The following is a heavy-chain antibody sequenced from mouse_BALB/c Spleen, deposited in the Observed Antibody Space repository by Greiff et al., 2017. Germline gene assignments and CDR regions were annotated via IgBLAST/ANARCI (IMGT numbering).Heavy chain of an antibody. CDR3: ARDSQYYGSSYGATDY. D-gene: IGHD1-1*01. J-gene: IGHJ4*01. Sequence: EVNVVESGGGLVQPGGSRKLSCAASGFTFSDYGMAWVRQAPGKGPEWVAFISNLAYSIYYADTVTGRFTISRENAKNTLYLEMSSLRSEDTAMYYCARDSQYYGSSYGATDYWGQGTSVTVSS. CDR1: GFTFSDYG. CDR2: ISNLAYSI. V-gene: IGHV5-15*02.